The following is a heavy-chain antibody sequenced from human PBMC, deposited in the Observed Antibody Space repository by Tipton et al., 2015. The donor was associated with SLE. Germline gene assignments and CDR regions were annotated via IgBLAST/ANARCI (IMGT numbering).Heavy chain of an antibody. CDR3: AKDPLYYYGSGSYYDY. CDR2: IRYDGSNK. Sequence: SLRLSCAASGFTFSSYGMHWVHQAPGKGLEWVAFIRYDGSNKYYADSVKGRFTISRDNSKNTLYLQMNSLRAEDTAVYYCAKDPLYYYGSGSYYDYWGQGTLVTVSS. D-gene: IGHD3-10*01. V-gene: IGHV3-30*02. J-gene: IGHJ4*02. CDR1: GFTFSSYG.